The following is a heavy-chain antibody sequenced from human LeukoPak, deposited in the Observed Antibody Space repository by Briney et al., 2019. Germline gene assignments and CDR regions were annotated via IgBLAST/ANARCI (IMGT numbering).Heavy chain of an antibody. V-gene: IGHV4-34*01. D-gene: IGHD1-1*01. J-gene: IGHJ5*02. Sequence: SETLSLTCAVYGGSFSGYYWSWIRQPPGKGLEWIGEINHSGSTKYNPYLKSRVTISVDTSKNQFSLKLSSVTAPDTAVYYCASSPTGTTPFDPWGQGTLVTVSS. CDR1: GGSFSGYY. CDR3: ASSPTGTTPFDP. CDR2: INHSGST.